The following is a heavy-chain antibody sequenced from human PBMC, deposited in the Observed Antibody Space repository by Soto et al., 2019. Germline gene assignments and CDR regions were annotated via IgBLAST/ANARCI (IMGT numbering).Heavy chain of an antibody. V-gene: IGHV3-53*04. D-gene: IGHD2-21*01. CDR2: IYSGGNT. CDR1: GFTVSSNY. J-gene: IGHJ2*01. CDR3: AREKGGRDCFDV. Sequence: ELHLVESGGGLVQPGGSLRLSCAASGFTVSSNYMSWVRQAPGKGLEWVSIIYSGGNTDYEDSVKGRFTIARHNSENTVYLQKNNLRREDTAMYCGAREKGGRDCFDVRGRGTLVTVSS.